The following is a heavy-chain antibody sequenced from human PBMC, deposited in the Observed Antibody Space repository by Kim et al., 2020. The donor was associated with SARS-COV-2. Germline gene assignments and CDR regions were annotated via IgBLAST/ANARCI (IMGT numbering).Heavy chain of an antibody. Sequence: GGSLRLSCAASGFTFSDYWMTWVRQAPGKGLEWVANVKHDGSEKYYVDSVKGRFTISRDNAKNSLYLQMNILEVEDTAVYYCAKDRVIAFGGVDHWGQGT. J-gene: IGHJ4*02. CDR3: AKDRVIAFGGVDH. V-gene: IGHV3-7*01. D-gene: IGHD3-16*01. CDR2: VKHDGSEK. CDR1: GFTFSDYW.